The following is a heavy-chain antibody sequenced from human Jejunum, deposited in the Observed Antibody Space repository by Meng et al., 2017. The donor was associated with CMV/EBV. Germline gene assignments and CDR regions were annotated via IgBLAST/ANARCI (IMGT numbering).Heavy chain of an antibody. CDR2: ISSSGGSI. CDR3: AGGGPAIYSPFDP. CDR1: EATFNNYR. D-gene: IGHD2-21*01. J-gene: IGHJ5*02. Sequence: ASEATFNNYRRSGVRQAPGWGLECVSGISSSGGSIYEADSVKGRFRISRDNSKNTLYLQMMGLRAEDTAVYYCAGGGPAIYSPFDPWGQGTLVTVSS. V-gene: IGHV3-23*01.